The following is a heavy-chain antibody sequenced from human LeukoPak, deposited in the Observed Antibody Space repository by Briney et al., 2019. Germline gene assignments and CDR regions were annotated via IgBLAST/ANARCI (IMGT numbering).Heavy chain of an antibody. D-gene: IGHD4-23*01. Sequence: GGSLRLSCAASGFTFSSYSMNWVRQAPGKGLEWVSSISSSSSYIYYADSVKGRFTISRDNAKNSLYLQMNSLSAEDTAVYYCARHGPNDYGGNWDWYFDLWGRGTLVTVSS. J-gene: IGHJ2*01. CDR1: GFTFSSYS. CDR3: ARHGPNDYGGNWDWYFDL. CDR2: ISSSSSYI. V-gene: IGHV3-21*01.